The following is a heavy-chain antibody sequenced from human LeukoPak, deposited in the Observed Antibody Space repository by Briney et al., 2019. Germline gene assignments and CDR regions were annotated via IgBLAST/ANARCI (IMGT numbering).Heavy chain of an antibody. J-gene: IGHJ4*02. Sequence: GRSLRLSCAASGFTFDGYAMHWVRQAPGKGLEWVSGITWDGVTLGYADSVKGRFTISRDNAKNSLYLQLNSLRAEDTALYYCARASRSAMFNALDYWGQGALVTVSS. V-gene: IGHV3-9*01. D-gene: IGHD5-18*01. CDR3: ARASRSAMFNALDY. CDR1: GFTFDGYA. CDR2: ITWDGVTL.